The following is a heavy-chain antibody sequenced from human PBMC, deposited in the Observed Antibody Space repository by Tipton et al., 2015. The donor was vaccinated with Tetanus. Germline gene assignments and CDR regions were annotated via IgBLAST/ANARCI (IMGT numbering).Heavy chain of an antibody. J-gene: IGHJ4*02. CDR2: IYPGDSDT. D-gene: IGHD2-15*01. Sequence: QLVQSGGEVKKPGESLKISCKGSGYIFTNYWIGWVRQKPGKGLERMGFIYPGDSDTRYSPSFQGQVTISVNKSINTAYLQWSSLKASDTSMFYCARVHCSDGVCNFDFWGQGALLPVAS. CDR1: GYIFTNYW. V-gene: IGHV5-51*01. CDR3: ARVHCSDGVCNFDF.